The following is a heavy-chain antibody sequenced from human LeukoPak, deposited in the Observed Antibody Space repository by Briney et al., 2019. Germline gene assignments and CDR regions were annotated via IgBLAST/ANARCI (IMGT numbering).Heavy chain of an antibody. CDR3: AREYLGGYLIY. CDR1: GDSVSSNTAA. V-gene: IGHV6-1*01. Sequence: SQTLSLTCAISGDSVSSNTAAWTWIRQSPSRGLEWPGRTYYRSKWYNDYEVSVKSRITINPDTSKNQLSLQLNSVTPEDTAVYYCAREYLGGYLIYWGQGTLVTVSS. CDR2: TYYRSKWYN. D-gene: IGHD3-16*02. J-gene: IGHJ4*02.